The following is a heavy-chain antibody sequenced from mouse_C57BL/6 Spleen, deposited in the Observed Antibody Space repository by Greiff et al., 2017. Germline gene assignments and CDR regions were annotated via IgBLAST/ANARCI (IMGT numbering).Heavy chain of an antibody. CDR3: ARQDDGYDY. J-gene: IGHJ2*01. CDR2: ISSGGSYT. V-gene: IGHV5-6*01. Sequence: EVQGVESGGDLVKPGGSLKLSCAASGFTFSSYGMSWVRQTPDKRLEWVATISSGGSYTYYPDSVKGRFTISRDNAKNTLYLQMSSLKSEDTAMYYCARQDDGYDYWGQGTTLTVSS. CDR1: GFTFSSYG. D-gene: IGHD2-3*01.